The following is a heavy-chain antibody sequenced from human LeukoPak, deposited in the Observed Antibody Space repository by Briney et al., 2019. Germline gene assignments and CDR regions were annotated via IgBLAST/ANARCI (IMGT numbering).Heavy chain of an antibody. Sequence: GGSLRLSCAASGFTFSSNYMSWVRQAPGKGLEWVSVIYSGGRTYYSDSAKGRFTISRDNSKNTLYVQMNSLRAEDTAVYYCARLMTTVVKNRWHAFDIWGQGTMVTVAS. CDR1: GFTFSSNY. J-gene: IGHJ3*02. CDR2: IYSGGRT. V-gene: IGHV3-53*01. D-gene: IGHD4-23*01. CDR3: ARLMTTVVKNRWHAFDI.